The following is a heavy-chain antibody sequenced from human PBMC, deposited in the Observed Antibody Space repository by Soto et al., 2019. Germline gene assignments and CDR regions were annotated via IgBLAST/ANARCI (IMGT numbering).Heavy chain of an antibody. CDR3: ARSQYYYDSSGPPDY. J-gene: IGHJ4*02. CDR2: IYYSGST. CDR1: GGSISSSSYY. D-gene: IGHD3-22*01. V-gene: IGHV4-39*01. Sequence: SETLSLTCTVSGGSISSSSYYWGWIRQPPGKGLEWIGSIYYSGSTYYNPSLKGRVTISVDTSKNQFSLKLSSVTAADPAVYYCARSQYYYDSSGPPDYWGQGTLVTVSS.